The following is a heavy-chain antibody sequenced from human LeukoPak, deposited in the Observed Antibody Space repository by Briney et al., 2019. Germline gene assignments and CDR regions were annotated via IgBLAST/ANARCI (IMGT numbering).Heavy chain of an antibody. CDR3: AKGEEGATYPFFDY. V-gene: IGHV3-23*01. CDR1: GFTFSSYG. J-gene: IGHJ4*02. D-gene: IGHD1-26*01. Sequence: GGSLRLSCAASGFTFSSYGMSWVRQAPGKGLEWVSAISGSGGSTYYADAVKGRFTISRDNSKNTLYLQMNSLRAEDTAVYYCAKGEEGATYPFFDYWGQGTLVTVSS. CDR2: ISGSGGST.